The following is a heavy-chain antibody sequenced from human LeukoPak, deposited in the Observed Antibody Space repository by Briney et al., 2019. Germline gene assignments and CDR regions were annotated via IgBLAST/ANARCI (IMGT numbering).Heavy chain of an antibody. CDR2: IFNSGST. CDR3: AKEDAQRRVFDY. J-gene: IGHJ4*02. V-gene: IGHV4-59*01. CDR1: GASISNSY. Sequence: SETLSLTCTVSGASISNSYWNWIRQPPGKGLEWVGYIFNSGSTNYNPSLKSRVSISVDTSKNQFSLKLNSVTAADTAVYYCAKEDAQRRVFDYWGQGALVTVSS. D-gene: IGHD1-1*01.